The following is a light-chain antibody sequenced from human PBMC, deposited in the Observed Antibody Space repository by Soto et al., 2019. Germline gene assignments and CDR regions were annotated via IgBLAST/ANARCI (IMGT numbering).Light chain of an antibody. V-gene: IGKV3-20*01. CDR2: GAS. Sequence: EIVLTQSPGTLSLSPGERATLSCRASQSVTSNYIAWYQQKPGQAPRLLIFGASIRATGIPARFSGSGSGTEFTLTISSLQPDDFATYYCQHYNSYSEAFGQGTKVDIK. J-gene: IGKJ1*01. CDR3: QHYNSYSEA. CDR1: QSVTSNY.